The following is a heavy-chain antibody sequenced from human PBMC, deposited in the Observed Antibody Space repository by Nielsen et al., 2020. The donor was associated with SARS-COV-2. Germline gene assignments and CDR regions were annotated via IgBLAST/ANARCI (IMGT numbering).Heavy chain of an antibody. CDR2: ISYDGSNK. CDR3: ARERSGESSDDACDI. D-gene: IGHD7-27*01. J-gene: IGHJ3*02. CDR1: GFTFSSYA. Sequence: GESLKISCAASGFTFSSYAMHWVRQAPGKGLEWVAVISYDGSNKYYADSVKGRFTISRDNSKNTLYLEMNSLRAEDTAMYYCARERSGESSDDACDIWGQGTMVTVSS. V-gene: IGHV3-30-3*01.